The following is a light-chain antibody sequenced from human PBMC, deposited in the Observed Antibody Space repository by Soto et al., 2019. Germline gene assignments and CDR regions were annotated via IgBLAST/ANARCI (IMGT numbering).Light chain of an antibody. CDR2: GAS. CDR1: QSVSSSY. V-gene: IGKV3-20*01. Sequence: EIVLTQSPGTLSLSPGERATLSCRASQSVSSSYLAWYQQKPGQAPRLLIYGASSRATGIPDRVSGSGSGTDFTLTIRRLEPEDFAVYYCQQYGSSPLTFGRGTKV. J-gene: IGKJ4*01. CDR3: QQYGSSPLT.